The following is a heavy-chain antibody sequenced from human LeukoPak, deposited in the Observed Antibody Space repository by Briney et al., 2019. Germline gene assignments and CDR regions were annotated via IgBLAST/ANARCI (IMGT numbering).Heavy chain of an antibody. Sequence: PGGSLRLSCAASGFAFSSYSMNWVRQAPGKGLEWVSSISGSSTYIYSANSLKGRFSISRDNAKNSLYLQMNSLRAEDMAVYFCARASLSEIIAAEAFFDSWGQGTLVTVSS. D-gene: IGHD6-13*01. V-gene: IGHV3-21*01. CDR1: GFAFSSYS. CDR2: ISGSSTYI. CDR3: ARASLSEIIAAEAFFDS. J-gene: IGHJ4*02.